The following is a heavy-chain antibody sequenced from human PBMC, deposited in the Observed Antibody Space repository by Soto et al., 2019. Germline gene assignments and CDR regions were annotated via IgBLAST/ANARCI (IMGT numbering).Heavy chain of an antibody. CDR2: ISAYNGNT. Sequence: ASVKGSCKASGYTFTSYGISWVRQATGQGLEWMGWISAYNGNTNYAQKLQGRVTMTTDTSTSTAYMELRSLRSDDTAVYYCARERLTYYDFWSGYSVSSDWFDPWGQETLVTVSS. V-gene: IGHV1-18*01. J-gene: IGHJ5*02. CDR3: ARERLTYYDFWSGYSVSSDWFDP. D-gene: IGHD3-3*01. CDR1: GYTFTSYG.